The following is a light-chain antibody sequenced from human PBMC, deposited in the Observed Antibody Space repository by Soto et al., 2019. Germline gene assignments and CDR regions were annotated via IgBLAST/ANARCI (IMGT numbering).Light chain of an antibody. Sequence: QSVLTQPASVSGSPGQSITISCTGTSSDVGSYNLVSWYQQHPGKAPKLMIYEVSKRPSGVSNRFSGSKSGNTASLTISGLQAEDEADYYCCSYAGSSTFPYAVFGGGTKLTVL. V-gene: IGLV2-23*02. CDR1: SSDVGSYNL. CDR3: CSYAGSSTFPYAV. J-gene: IGLJ2*01. CDR2: EVS.